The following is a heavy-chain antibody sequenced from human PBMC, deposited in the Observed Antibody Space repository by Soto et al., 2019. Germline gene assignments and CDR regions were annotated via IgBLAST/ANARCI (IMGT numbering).Heavy chain of an antibody. V-gene: IGHV3-9*01. CDR1: GFKFVEYA. CDR3: VAKEGAALVWFGESVH. CDR2: INWNSARE. Sequence: EVRLVESGGGPAQPGGSLRLSCTASGFKFVEYAMQWVRQGPGKGLEWVSGINWNSAREDYADSVKGRFTISRDNVKKSVFLKMDSLKSEYSALYYCVAKEGAALVWFGESVHWGQGTRVTVSS. D-gene: IGHD3-10*01. J-gene: IGHJ4*02.